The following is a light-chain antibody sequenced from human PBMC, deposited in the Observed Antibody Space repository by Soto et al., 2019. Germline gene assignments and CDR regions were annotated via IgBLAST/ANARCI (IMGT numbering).Light chain of an antibody. CDR1: SSDVGGYNY. CDR3: SSYTSSSTPL. V-gene: IGLV2-14*01. J-gene: IGLJ2*01. Sequence: QSALTQPASVSGSPGQSITISCTGTSSDVGGYNYVSWYQQHPGEAPKLMIYDVSNRPSGVSNRFSGSKSGNTASLTISGLQADDEADYYCSSYTSSSTPLFGGGTKLTVL. CDR2: DVS.